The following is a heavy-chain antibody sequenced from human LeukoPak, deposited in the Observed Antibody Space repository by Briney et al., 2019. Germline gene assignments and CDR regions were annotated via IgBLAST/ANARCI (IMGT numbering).Heavy chain of an antibody. CDR3: AKDLNWAFDY. J-gene: IGHJ4*02. V-gene: IGHV3-23*01. CDR1: GFTFSTYG. D-gene: IGHD7-27*01. Sequence: PGGSLRLSCAASGFTFSTYGMSWVRQAPGKGLEWVSAISGNGGRTYYADSVKGRFTISRDNSKNTMYLQMNSLRGEDTAVYYCAKDLNWAFDYWGQGTLVTVSS. CDR2: ISGNGGRT.